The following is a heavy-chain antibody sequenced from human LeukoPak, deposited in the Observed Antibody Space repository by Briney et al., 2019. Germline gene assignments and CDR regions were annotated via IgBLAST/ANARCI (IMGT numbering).Heavy chain of an antibody. V-gene: IGHV3-21*01. D-gene: IGHD3-22*01. Sequence: GGSLRLSCAASRFTFSSYSMNWVRQAPGKGLEWVSSISSSSSYIYYADSVKGRFTISRDNAKNSLYLQMNSLRAEDTAVYYCARDALYYYDSSGYSDYWGQGTLVTVSS. CDR2: ISSSSSYI. CDR3: ARDALYYYDSSGYSDY. J-gene: IGHJ4*02. CDR1: RFTFSSYS.